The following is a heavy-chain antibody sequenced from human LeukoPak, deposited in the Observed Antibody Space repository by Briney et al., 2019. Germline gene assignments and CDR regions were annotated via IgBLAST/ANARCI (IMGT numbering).Heavy chain of an antibody. Sequence: PGGSLRLSCAASGFTFSSYWMSWVRQAPGKGLEWVARILYDGSREYYADSVEGRFTIARDNSKNTLYLEMNSLREEDTAVYYCVKSSGTEDYGMDAWGQGTTVTVSS. CDR2: ILYDGSRE. J-gene: IGHJ6*02. V-gene: IGHV3-30*02. CDR1: GFTFSSYW. CDR3: VKSSGTEDYGMDA. D-gene: IGHD3-10*01.